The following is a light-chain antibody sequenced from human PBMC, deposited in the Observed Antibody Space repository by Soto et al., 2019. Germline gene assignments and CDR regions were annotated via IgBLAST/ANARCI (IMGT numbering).Light chain of an antibody. CDR2: QDS. J-gene: IGLJ2*01. CDR3: QPWDSSTYVV. CDR1: KLGDKY. Sequence: SYELTQPPSVSVSPGQTASITCSGDKLGDKYACWYQQKPGQSPVLVIYQDSKRPSGIPERFSGSNSGNTATLTISGTQAMDEADYYCQPWDSSTYVVFGGGTKLTLL. V-gene: IGLV3-1*01.